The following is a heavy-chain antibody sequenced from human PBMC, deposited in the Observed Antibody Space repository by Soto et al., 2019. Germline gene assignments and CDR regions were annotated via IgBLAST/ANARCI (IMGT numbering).Heavy chain of an antibody. J-gene: IGHJ4*02. Sequence: QVHVVESGGGVVQPGGSLRLSCEVSGLTFSNYGMHWVRQAPGKGLEWVAVISNEGRDERYADSVKGRFTISRDNSKNTLYLQMSSLRAEDTAVYYCAKGCGTGSSCYILDYWGQGTLVTVSS. CDR2: ISNEGRDE. D-gene: IGHD2-15*01. V-gene: IGHV3-30*18. CDR1: GLTFSNYG. CDR3: AKGCGTGSSCYILDY.